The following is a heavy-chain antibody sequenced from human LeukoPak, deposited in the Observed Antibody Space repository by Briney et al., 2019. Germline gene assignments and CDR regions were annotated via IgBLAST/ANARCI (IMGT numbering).Heavy chain of an antibody. D-gene: IGHD3-10*01. Sequence: PGGSLRLSCATSGFTFSSYSMNWVRQAPGKGLEWISYISMSSGTIWYADSVKGRFTITGDKAKDSLYLHMNSLRAEDTAVYYCAARDSYGSGSYPIDYWGQGTLVTVSS. CDR3: AARDSYGSGSYPIDY. J-gene: IGHJ4*02. CDR1: GFTFSSYS. V-gene: IGHV3-48*01. CDR2: ISMSSGTI.